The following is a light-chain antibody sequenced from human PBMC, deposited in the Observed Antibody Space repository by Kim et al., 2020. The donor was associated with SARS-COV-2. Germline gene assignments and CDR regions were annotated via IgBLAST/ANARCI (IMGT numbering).Light chain of an antibody. CDR2: GNN. V-gene: IGLV1-40*01. CDR1: RSNIGAGYD. J-gene: IGLJ3*02. CDR3: QSYDSSLSGSV. Sequence: QSVLTQPPSVSGAPGQRVTISCTGSRSNIGAGYDVHWYLQLPGTAPKLLIYGNNNRPSGVPDRFSGSKSGTSASLAITGLQAEDEADYYCQSYDSSLSGSVFGGGTQLTVL.